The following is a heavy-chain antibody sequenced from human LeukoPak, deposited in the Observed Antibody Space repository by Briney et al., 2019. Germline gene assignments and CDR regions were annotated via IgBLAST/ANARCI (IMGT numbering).Heavy chain of an antibody. V-gene: IGHV3-30*18. D-gene: IGHD3-10*01. CDR3: AKDQRGYYDSGNSYCFDY. CDR2: ISYDGSNK. CDR1: GFTFSSYG. Sequence: PGGSLRLSCAASGFTFSSYGMHWVRQAPGKGLEWVAVISYDGSNKYYADSVKGRFTISRDNSKNTLYLQMNSLRAEDTALYYCAKDQRGYYDSGNSYCFDYWGQGTLVTVSS. J-gene: IGHJ4*02.